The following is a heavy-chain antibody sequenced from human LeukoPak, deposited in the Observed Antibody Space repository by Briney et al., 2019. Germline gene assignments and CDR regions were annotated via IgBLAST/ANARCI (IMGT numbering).Heavy chain of an antibody. D-gene: IGHD3-10*01. V-gene: IGHV1-18*01. CDR3: ARVVTMVRGVYRYYFDY. J-gene: IGHJ4*02. Sequence: ASVKVSCKASGYTFTSYGISWVRQAPGQGLEWMGWISAYNGNTNYAQKLQGRVTMTTDTSTSTAYMELRSLRSDDTAVYYCARVVTMVRGVYRYYFDYWGQGTLVTVSS. CDR1: GYTFTSYG. CDR2: ISAYNGNT.